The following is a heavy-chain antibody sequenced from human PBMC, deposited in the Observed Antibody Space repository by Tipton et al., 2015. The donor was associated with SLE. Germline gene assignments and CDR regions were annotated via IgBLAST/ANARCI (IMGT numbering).Heavy chain of an antibody. CDR3: ARRQPFTPFDY. CDR2: IYYSGST. CDR1: GGSISSYY. J-gene: IGHJ4*02. V-gene: IGHV4-59*07. Sequence: TLSLTCTVSGGSISSYYWSWIRQPPGKGLEWIGYIYYSGSTYYNPSLKSRVTISVDTSKNQFSLKLSSVTAADTAVYYCARRQPFTPFDYWGQGTLVTVSS.